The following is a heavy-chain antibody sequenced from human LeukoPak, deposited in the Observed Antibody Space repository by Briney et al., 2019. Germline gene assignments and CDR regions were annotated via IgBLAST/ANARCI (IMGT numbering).Heavy chain of an antibody. J-gene: IGHJ4*02. D-gene: IGHD3-22*01. Sequence: GASVKVSCKASGYTFTSYYMHWVRQAPGQGLEWMGIINPSGGSTSYAQKFQGRVTMTRDTSTSTVYMELSSLRSEDTAVYYCARDFGYHDSSGYPTGYFDYWGQGTLVTVSS. CDR2: INPSGGST. CDR1: GYTFTSYY. V-gene: IGHV1-46*01. CDR3: ARDFGYHDSSGYPTGYFDY.